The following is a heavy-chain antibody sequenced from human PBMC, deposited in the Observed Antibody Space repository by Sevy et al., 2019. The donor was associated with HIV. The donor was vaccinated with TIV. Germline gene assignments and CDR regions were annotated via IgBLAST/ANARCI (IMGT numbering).Heavy chain of an antibody. D-gene: IGHD3-9*01. CDR1: GGSISSSSQF. J-gene: IGHJ5*01. CDR2: VYNSGTT. Sequence: SETLSLTCTVSGGSISSSSQFWAWIRQSPGKGLEWIGNVYNSGTTEYNPSLKSRITISVDTSKNKFFLKLTSVTAAETAVYYCARQLSYYDSLTGSQRGYWLDTWGHGNLVTVSS. V-gene: IGHV4-39*01. CDR3: ARQLSYYDSLTGSQRGYWLDT.